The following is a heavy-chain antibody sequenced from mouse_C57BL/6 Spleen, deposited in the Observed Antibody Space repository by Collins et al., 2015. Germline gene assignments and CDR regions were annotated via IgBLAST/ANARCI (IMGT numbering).Heavy chain of an antibody. CDR2: INPDSSTI. J-gene: IGHJ2*01. V-gene: IGHV4-1*02. Sequence: EVKLLESGGGLVQPGGSLKLSCAASGFDFSRYWMSWVRQAPGKGLEWIGEINPDSSTINYTPSPKDKFIISRDNAKNTLYLQMSKVRSEDTALYYCARGVWGYFDYWGQGTTLTVSS. CDR3: ARGVWGYFDY. D-gene: IGHD2-10*02. CDR1: GFDFSRYW.